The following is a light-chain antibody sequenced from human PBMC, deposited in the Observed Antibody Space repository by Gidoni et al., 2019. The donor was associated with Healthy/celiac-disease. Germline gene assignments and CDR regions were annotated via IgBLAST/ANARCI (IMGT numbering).Light chain of an antibody. J-gene: IGKJ4*01. Sequence: AIQLTQSPSSLSASVGDRVNITCRASQGISSALAWYQHKPGKAPKLLNYDASSIESGDPSRVSGSGSGTDFTLTISSLQPEDVASYYWQQINSYPLTFGGGTKVEIK. CDR3: QQINSYPLT. CDR1: QGISSA. CDR2: DAS. V-gene: IGKV1-13*02.